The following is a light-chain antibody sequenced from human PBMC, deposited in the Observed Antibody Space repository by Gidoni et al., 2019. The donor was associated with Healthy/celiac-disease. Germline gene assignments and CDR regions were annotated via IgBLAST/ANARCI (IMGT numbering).Light chain of an antibody. CDR1: SSNIGSNY. Sequence: QSVLTQQPSASGTPGQRVTISCSGSSSNIGSNYVYWYQQLPGTAPKLLISWNNQRPSGFPDRFSGSKSGTSASLAIRGLRSEDEADYYCASWDDSLSGPVVFGGGTKLTVL. CDR3: ASWDDSLSGPVV. V-gene: IGLV1-47*01. J-gene: IGLJ2*01. CDR2: WNN.